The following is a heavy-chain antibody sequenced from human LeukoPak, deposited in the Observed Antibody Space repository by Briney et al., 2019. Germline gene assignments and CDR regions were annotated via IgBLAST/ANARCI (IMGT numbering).Heavy chain of an antibody. CDR2: INIDGSST. CDR3: ARDYSSSCWN. V-gene: IGHV3-74*01. Sequence: GGSLRLSCAASGFTLSSYWMHWVRQAPGKGLVWVSRINIDGSSTSYADSVKGRFTISRDNAKNSLYLQMNSLRAEDTAVYYCARDYSSSCWNWGQGTLVTVSS. CDR1: GFTLSSYW. D-gene: IGHD6-13*01. J-gene: IGHJ4*02.